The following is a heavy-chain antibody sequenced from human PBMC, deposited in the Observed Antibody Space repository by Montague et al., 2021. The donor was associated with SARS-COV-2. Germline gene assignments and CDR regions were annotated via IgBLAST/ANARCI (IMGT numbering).Heavy chain of an antibody. Sequence: QSGAEVKKPGESLKISCKGSGYRFSSYWIGWVRQMSGKGLEWMGIIYPGDSDTRYSPSFQGQVAISADKSITTAYLQWSSLKASDTAMYYCARRIHGTYYFDYWGQGTLVTVSS. CDR1: GYRFSSYW. J-gene: IGHJ4*02. CDR2: IYPGDSDT. V-gene: IGHV5-51*01. CDR3: ARRIHGTYYFDY. D-gene: IGHD1-14*01.